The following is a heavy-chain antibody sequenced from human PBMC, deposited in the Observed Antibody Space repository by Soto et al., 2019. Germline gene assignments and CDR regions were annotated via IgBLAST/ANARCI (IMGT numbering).Heavy chain of an antibody. J-gene: IGHJ4*02. D-gene: IGHD3-9*01. CDR1: GFTFSSYW. CDR3: VSVRTGYYNFDY. Sequence: GGSLRLSCAASGFTFSSYWMHWVRQAPGKGLVWVSRLNPDGSRTSYADSVKGRFTISRDNAKNTLYLQMNSLRAEDTALYYCVSVRTGYYNFDYWGQGTLVTVSS. CDR2: LNPDGSRT. V-gene: IGHV3-74*01.